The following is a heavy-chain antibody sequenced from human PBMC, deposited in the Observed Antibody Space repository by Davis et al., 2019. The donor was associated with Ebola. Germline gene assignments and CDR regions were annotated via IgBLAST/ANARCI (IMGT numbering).Heavy chain of an antibody. V-gene: IGHV3-30*02. J-gene: IGHJ6*04. D-gene: IGHD2-2*01. CDR3: AKTGVVPAAMRGYGMDV. CDR2: IWYDGSNK. CDR1: GFTFSSYG. Sequence: GESLKISCAASGFTFSSYGMHWVRQAPGKGLEWVAVIWYDGSNKYYADSVKGRFTISRDNSKNTLYLQMNSLRAEDTAVYYCAKTGVVPAAMRGYGMDVWGKGTTVTVSS.